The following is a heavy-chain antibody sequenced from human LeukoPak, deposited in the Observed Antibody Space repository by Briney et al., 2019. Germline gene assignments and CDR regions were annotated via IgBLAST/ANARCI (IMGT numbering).Heavy chain of an antibody. J-gene: IGHJ6*03. Sequence: NPSETLSLTCTVSGGSISSSSYYWGWIRQPPGKGLEWIGSIYYSGSTYYNPSLKSRVTISVDTSKNQFSLKLSSVTAADTAVYYCARLRYSGSYERRRAHNYYYMDVWGKGTTVTVSS. CDR3: ARLRYSGSYERRRAHNYYYMDV. D-gene: IGHD1-26*01. V-gene: IGHV4-39*01. CDR2: IYYSGST. CDR1: GGSISSSSYY.